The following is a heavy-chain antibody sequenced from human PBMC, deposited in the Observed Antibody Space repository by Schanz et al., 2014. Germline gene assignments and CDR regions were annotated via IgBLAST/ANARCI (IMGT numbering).Heavy chain of an antibody. CDR2: INAHTGNT. J-gene: IGHJ3*02. CDR1: GYIFGSHG. D-gene: IGHD3-10*01. V-gene: IGHV1-18*01. Sequence: QVQLVQSGAEVMKPGASVKVSCKASGYIFGSHGMTWVRQAPGQGPELMGWINAHTGNTQYAQKFQGRVNMTRDTVTTTVHLELTRLRTDDTAIYYCARVHIATYHYNSPGAFDIWRQGTSVTVSS. CDR3: ARVHIATYHYNSPGAFDI.